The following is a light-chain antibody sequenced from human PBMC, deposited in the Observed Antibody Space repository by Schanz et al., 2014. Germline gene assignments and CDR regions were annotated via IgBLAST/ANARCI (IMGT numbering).Light chain of an antibody. J-gene: IGLJ2*01. Sequence: QSALTQPASVSGSPGQSISISCTGTSSDVGAYDYVSWYQQHPGKAPKLMICDVRQRPSGVSHRFSGSKSGNTASLTISGLQAEDEADYYCASYAGSSTVVFGGGTKVTVL. CDR1: SSDVGAYDY. CDR2: DVR. V-gene: IGLV2-14*03. CDR3: ASYAGSSTVV.